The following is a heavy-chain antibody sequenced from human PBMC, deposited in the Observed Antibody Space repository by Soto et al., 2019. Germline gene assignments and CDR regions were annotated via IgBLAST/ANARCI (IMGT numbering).Heavy chain of an antibody. Sequence: EVQLLESGGGLVQPGGSLRLSCAASGFTFSSYAMSWVRQAPGKGLEWVSAISGSGGSTYYADSVKGRFTISRDNSSMTLDVQMNSLRGEDTAVYYCAKDLDGWGYWGQGTLVTVSS. V-gene: IGHV3-23*01. J-gene: IGHJ4*02. CDR2: ISGSGGST. CDR3: AKDLDGWGY. D-gene: IGHD2-2*03. CDR1: GFTFSSYA.